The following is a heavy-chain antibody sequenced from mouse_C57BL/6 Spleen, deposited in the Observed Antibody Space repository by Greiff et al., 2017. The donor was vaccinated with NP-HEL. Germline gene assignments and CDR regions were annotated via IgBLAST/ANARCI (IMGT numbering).Heavy chain of an antibody. V-gene: IGHV5-17*01. Sequence: EVQLVESGGGLVKPGGSLKLSCAASGFTFSDYGMHWVRQAPEKGLEWVAYISSGSSTIYYADTVKGRFTISRDNAKNTLFLQMTSLRSEDTAMYYCARGDSSGFTRFAYWGQGTLVTVSA. J-gene: IGHJ3*01. D-gene: IGHD3-2*02. CDR2: ISSGSSTI. CDR1: GFTFSDYG. CDR3: ARGDSSGFTRFAY.